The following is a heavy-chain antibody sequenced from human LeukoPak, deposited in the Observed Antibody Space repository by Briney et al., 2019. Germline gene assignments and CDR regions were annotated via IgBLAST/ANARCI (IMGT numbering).Heavy chain of an antibody. CDR3: ARDGGCSSTSCYGRYYYYYYGMDV. CDR2: ISAYNGNT. D-gene: IGHD2-2*01. V-gene: IGHV1-18*01. J-gene: IGHJ6*02. CDR1: GYTFTSYG. Sequence: GASVKVSCKASGYTFTSYGISWVRQAPGQGLEGMGWISAYNGNTNYAQKLQGRVTMTTDTSTSTAYMELRSLRSDDTAVYYCARDGGCSSTSCYGRYYYYYYGMDVWGQGTTVTVSS.